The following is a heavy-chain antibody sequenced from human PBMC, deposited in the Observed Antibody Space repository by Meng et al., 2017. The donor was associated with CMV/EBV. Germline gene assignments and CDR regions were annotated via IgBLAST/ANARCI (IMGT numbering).Heavy chain of an antibody. D-gene: IGHD2-15*01. CDR1: GLNFSSDW. CDR2: IKQDGSEK. V-gene: IGHV3-7*01. Sequence: GLNFSSDWMGWGRQAPGKGLEWVANIKQDGSEKYYVDSVKGRFTISRDNAKNSLYLQMTSLRAEDTAVYYCARDGGYCSGGSCYSDYWGQGTLVTVSS. CDR3: ARDGGYCSGGSCYSDY. J-gene: IGHJ4*02.